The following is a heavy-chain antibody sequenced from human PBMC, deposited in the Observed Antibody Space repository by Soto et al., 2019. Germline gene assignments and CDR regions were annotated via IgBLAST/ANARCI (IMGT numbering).Heavy chain of an antibody. D-gene: IGHD1-26*01. CDR1: GFTFSTFA. V-gene: IGHV3-23*01. CDR2: ITSSGANT. CDR3: ASEWEAWRLDY. J-gene: IGHJ4*02. Sequence: EVQLLESGGGLVQPGGSLRLFCAASGFTFSTFAMNWVRPAPAKGLEWVSVITSSGANTNYADSVEGRFTISRDNSKNTLYLQMDSLRAEDTAVYYCASEWEAWRLDYWGQVALVTVSS.